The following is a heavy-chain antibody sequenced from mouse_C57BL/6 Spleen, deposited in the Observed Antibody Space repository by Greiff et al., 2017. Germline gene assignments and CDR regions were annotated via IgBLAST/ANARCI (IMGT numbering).Heavy chain of an antibody. CDR2: INPSNGGT. D-gene: IGHD2-5*01. CDR3: ARYQGTNYRNPNWYFDV. Sequence: QVQLQQSGTELVKPGASVKLSCKASGYTFTSYWMHWVKQRPGQGLEWIGNINPSNGGTNYNEKFKSKATLTVDKSSSTAYMQLSSLTSEDSAVYYCARYQGTNYRNPNWYFDVWGTGTTVTVSS. V-gene: IGHV1-53*01. CDR1: GYTFTSYW. J-gene: IGHJ1*03.